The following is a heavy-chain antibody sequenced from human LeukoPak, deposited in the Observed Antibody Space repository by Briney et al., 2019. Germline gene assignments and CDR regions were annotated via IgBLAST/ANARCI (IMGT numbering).Heavy chain of an antibody. J-gene: IGHJ4*02. CDR2: INPKSGDT. CDR3: ARGGIIKTFDY. CDR1: GYTFTDYY. D-gene: IGHD2/OR15-2a*01. V-gene: IGHV1-2*02. Sequence: ASVKVSCKASGYTFTDYYMHWVRQAPGQGLEWMGWINPKSGDTNHAQKFQGRVTMTSDTSISTAYMEVSRLRSDDTAVYYCARGGIIKTFDYWGQGTLVTVSS.